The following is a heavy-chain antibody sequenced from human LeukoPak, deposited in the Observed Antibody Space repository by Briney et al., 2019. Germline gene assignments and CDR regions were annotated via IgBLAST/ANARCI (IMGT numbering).Heavy chain of an antibody. V-gene: IGHV1-3*01. CDR1: GYTFTGYA. CDR3: ARPTRNWNYDY. Sequence: ASVKVSCKASGYTFTGYAMHWVRQAPGQRLEWMGWINAGNGNTKYSQKFQGRVTITRDTSANTAYMELSSLRSEDTAVYYCARPTRNWNYDYWGQGTLVTVSS. J-gene: IGHJ4*02. CDR2: INAGNGNT. D-gene: IGHD1-7*01.